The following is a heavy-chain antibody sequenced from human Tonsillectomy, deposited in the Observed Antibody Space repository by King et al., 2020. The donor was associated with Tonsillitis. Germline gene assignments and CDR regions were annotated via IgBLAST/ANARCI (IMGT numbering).Heavy chain of an antibody. CDR1: GFTFSNYA. V-gene: IGHV3-30-3*01. CDR3: ARDHGYSYGPDY. CDR2: ISYDGSNK. Sequence: VQLVESGGGVVQPGRSLRLSCEASGFTFSNYAVHWVRQAPGKGLEWVTVISYDGSNKYYADSVKGRFTISRDNSKNTLYLQMNSLRAEDTAVYYCARDHGYSYGPDYWGQGTLVTVSS. D-gene: IGHD5-18*01. J-gene: IGHJ4*02.